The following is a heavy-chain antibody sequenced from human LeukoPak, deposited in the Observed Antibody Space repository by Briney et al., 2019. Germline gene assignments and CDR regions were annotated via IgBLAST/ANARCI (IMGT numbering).Heavy chain of an antibody. CDR1: GFTFSSYS. Sequence: GGSLRLSCAASGFTFSSYSIDWVRQAPGKGLEWLSYISSSSSTIYYADSVKGRFTISRDNAKNSLYLQMNSLRAEDTAVYYCARVWSSGYTKDYWGQGTLVTVSS. J-gene: IGHJ4*02. CDR3: ARVWSSGYTKDY. CDR2: ISSSSSTI. V-gene: IGHV3-48*04. D-gene: IGHD3-22*01.